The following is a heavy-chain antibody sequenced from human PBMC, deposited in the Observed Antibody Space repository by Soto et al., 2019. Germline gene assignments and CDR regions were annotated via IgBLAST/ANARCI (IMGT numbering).Heavy chain of an antibody. J-gene: IGHJ3*02. CDR2: ISSSSSYI. CDR1: GFTFSSYS. V-gene: IGHV3-21*01. CDR3: ARDSYYDSSGSRVDAFDI. Sequence: GGSLRLSCAASGFTFSSYSMNWVRQAPGKGLEWVSSISSSSSYIYYADSVKGRFTISRDNAKNSLYLQMNSLRAGDTAVYYCARDSYYDSSGSRVDAFDIWGQGTMVTVSS. D-gene: IGHD3-22*01.